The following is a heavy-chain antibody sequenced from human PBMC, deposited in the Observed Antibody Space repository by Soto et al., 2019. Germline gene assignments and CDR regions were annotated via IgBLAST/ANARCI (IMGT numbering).Heavy chain of an antibody. CDR2: IKSKTDGGTT. Sequence: PGGSLRLSCAASGFTFSNAWMNWVRQAPGKGLEWVGRIKSKTDGGTTDYAAPVKGRFTVSRDDSKNTLYLQMNSLKTEDTAVYYCTTDTRHCSGGSCHPPGPDYWGQGTLVTVSS. D-gene: IGHD2-15*01. CDR1: GFTFSNAW. CDR3: TTDTRHCSGGSCHPPGPDY. V-gene: IGHV3-15*07. J-gene: IGHJ4*02.